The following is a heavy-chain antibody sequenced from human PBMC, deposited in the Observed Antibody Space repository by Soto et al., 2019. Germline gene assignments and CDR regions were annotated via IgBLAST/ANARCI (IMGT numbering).Heavy chain of an antibody. CDR2: INHSGST. D-gene: IGHD6-19*01. CDR1: EVDFRGYY. CDR3: ARGRVEEQWDEGRPYYYYYGMDV. V-gene: IGHV4-34*01. Sequence: SETQSLTCTVYEVDFRGYYWSWIRQPPGKGLEWIGEINHSGSTNYNPSLKSRVTISVDTSKNQFSLKLSSVTAADTAVYYCARGRVEEQWDEGRPYYYYYGMDVWGQGTTVTVSS. J-gene: IGHJ6*02.